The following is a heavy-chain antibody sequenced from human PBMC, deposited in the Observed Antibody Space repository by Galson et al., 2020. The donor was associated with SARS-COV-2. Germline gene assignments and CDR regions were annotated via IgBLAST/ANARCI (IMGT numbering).Heavy chain of an antibody. CDR3: ARGRITKIVVSHAFDI. CDR1: GGSISSGGYY. Sequence: SETLSLTCTVSGGSISSGGYYWSWIRQHPGKGLEWIGYIYYSGSTYYNPSLKSRVTISVDTSKNQFSLKLSSVTAADTAVYYCARGRITKIVVSHAFDIWGQGTLVTVSS. CDR2: IYYSGST. V-gene: IGHV4-31*03. J-gene: IGHJ4*02. D-gene: IGHD3-22*01.